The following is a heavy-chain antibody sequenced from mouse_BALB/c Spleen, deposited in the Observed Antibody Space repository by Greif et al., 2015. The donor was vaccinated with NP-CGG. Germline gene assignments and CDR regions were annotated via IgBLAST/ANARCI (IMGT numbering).Heavy chain of an antibody. CDR3: ARDGYYVLDY. CDR1: GFTFSNFG. CDR2: IRSDSSTI. V-gene: IGHV5-17*02. Sequence: EVMLVESGGGLVQPGGSRKLSCAASGFTFSNFGMHWVRQAPEKGLEWVAYIRSDSSTISYADTVKGRFTPSRDNPKNTLFLQMTSLRSEDTAMYYCARDGYYVLDYWGQGTTLTVSS. J-gene: IGHJ2*01. D-gene: IGHD2-3*01.